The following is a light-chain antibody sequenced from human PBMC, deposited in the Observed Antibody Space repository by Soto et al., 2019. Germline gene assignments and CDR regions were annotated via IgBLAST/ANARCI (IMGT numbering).Light chain of an antibody. CDR1: SGDVGAYDR. Sequence: QSALTQPRSVSGSPGQSVTISCTGTSGDVGAYDRVSWYQHHPTKAPKLIIYDVTNRPSGVPYRFSGSKSGSTASLTISGLQAEDEADYYCCSHAGGSSWVCGGGTKLTV. J-gene: IGLJ3*02. CDR2: DVT. V-gene: IGLV2-11*01. CDR3: CSHAGGSSWV.